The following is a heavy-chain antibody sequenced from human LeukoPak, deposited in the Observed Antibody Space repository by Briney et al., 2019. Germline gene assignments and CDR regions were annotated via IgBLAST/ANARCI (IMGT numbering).Heavy chain of an antibody. CDR1: GDSIGSSSYY. Sequence: SETLSLTCTVSGDSIGSSSYYWGWIRQPPGKGLEWIGSIYYSGSTYYNSSLKSRVTISVDTSKNQFSLKLSSVTAADTAVYYCATMITFGGPLDYWGQGTLVTVSS. CDR2: IYYSGST. J-gene: IGHJ4*02. D-gene: IGHD3-16*01. CDR3: ATMITFGGPLDY. V-gene: IGHV4-39*01.